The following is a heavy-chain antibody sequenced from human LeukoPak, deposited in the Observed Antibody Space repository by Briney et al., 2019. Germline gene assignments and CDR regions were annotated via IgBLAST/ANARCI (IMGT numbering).Heavy chain of an antibody. CDR3: ARARGGSYYYNYMDV. J-gene: IGHJ6*03. Sequence: GASVKVSCKASGYTFTGYYIHWVRQAPGQGLEWMGWISVYNGNTNYAQKLQGRVTMTTDTSTSTAYMELRSLRSDDTAVYYCARARGGSYYYNYMDVWGKGTTVTVSS. D-gene: IGHD3-16*01. CDR2: ISVYNGNT. CDR1: GYTFTGYY. V-gene: IGHV1-18*04.